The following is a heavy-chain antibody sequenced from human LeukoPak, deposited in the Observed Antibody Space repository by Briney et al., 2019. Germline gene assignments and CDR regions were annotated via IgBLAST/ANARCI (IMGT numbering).Heavy chain of an antibody. V-gene: IGHV4-59*08. J-gene: IGHJ4*02. CDR3: VRQIDYDYVSGSFHFDH. D-gene: IGHD3-16*01. CDR1: GGSISTYY. Sequence: SETLSLTCTVSGGSISTYYWNWIRQPPGKGLEWIGYIYHSGSTNYNPSLKSRVTISVDTSKNQFSLKLSSVTAADTAVYYCVRQIDYDYVSGSFHFDHWGQGTLVTVSS. CDR2: IYHSGST.